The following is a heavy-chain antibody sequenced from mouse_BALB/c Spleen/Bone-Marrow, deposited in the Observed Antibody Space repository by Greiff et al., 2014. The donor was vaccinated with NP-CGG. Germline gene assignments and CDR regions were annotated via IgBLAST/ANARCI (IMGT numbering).Heavy chain of an antibody. CDR1: GFNFNDTY. CDR3: ASYYYGSSSFAY. V-gene: IGHV14-3*02. CDR2: IDPANGNT. J-gene: IGHJ3*01. D-gene: IGHD1-1*01. Sequence: EVQLQQSGAELAKPGASVKLSCTASGFNFNDTYMHWVKQRPEQGLEWIGCIDPANGNTKYDPKFQGKATITADTSSNTAYLQLSSLTSEDTAVYYCASYYYGSSSFAYWGQGTLVTVSA.